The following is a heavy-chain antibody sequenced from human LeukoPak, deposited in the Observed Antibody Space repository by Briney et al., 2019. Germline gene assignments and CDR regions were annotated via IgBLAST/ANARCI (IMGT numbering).Heavy chain of an antibody. V-gene: IGHV4-59*01. Sequence: SETLSLTCTVSGGSISSYYWSWIRQPPGKGLEWIGYIYYSGSTNYNPSLKSRVTISVDTSKNQFSLKLSSVTAADTAVYYCARGTYYYDSSGYPLFDYWGQGTLVTVSS. J-gene: IGHJ4*02. CDR1: GGSISSYY. D-gene: IGHD3-22*01. CDR3: ARGTYYYDSSGYPLFDY. CDR2: IYYSGST.